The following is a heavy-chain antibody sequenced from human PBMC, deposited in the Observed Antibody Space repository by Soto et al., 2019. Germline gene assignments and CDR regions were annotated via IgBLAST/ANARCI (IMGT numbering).Heavy chain of an antibody. D-gene: IGHD6-19*01. CDR1: GDSVSSNSAA. Sequence: SQTLSLTCAISGDSVSSNSAAWNWIRQSPSRGLEWLGRTYYRSKWYNDYAVSVKSRITINPDTSKNQFSLQLNSVTPEDTAVYYCAGARIAVAGTTDYYYYYGMDVWGQGTTVTVSS. J-gene: IGHJ6*02. CDR2: TYYRSKWYN. V-gene: IGHV6-1*01. CDR3: AGARIAVAGTTDYYYYYGMDV.